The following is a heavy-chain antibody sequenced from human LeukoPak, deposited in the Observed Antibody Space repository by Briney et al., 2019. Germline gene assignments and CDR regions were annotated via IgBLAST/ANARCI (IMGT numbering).Heavy chain of an antibody. CDR1: GGSISSYY. CDR2: IYHSGST. D-gene: IGHD3-22*01. J-gene: IGHJ4*02. Sequence: PSETLSLTCTVSGGSISSYYWSWIRQPPGKGLEWIGSIYHSGSTYYNPSLKSRVTISVDTSKNQFSLKLSSVTAADTAVYYCARGYYDSSRDYWGQGTLVTVSS. CDR3: ARGYYDSSRDY. V-gene: IGHV4-38-2*02.